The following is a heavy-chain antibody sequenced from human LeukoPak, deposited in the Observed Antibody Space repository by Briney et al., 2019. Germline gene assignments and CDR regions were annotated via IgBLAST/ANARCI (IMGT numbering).Heavy chain of an antibody. CDR1: GGSISSSTFY. Sequence: SETLSLTCTVSGGSISSSTFYWGWIRQPPGKGLEWIGTIYYSGSTFYNPSLKSRVTVSVDTSKNQFSLKLSSLTAADTAVYYCACYYGSGSYNHYYYYMDVWGKGTTVTVSS. CDR3: ACYYGSGSYNHYYYYMDV. J-gene: IGHJ6*03. D-gene: IGHD3-10*01. CDR2: IYYSGST. V-gene: IGHV4-39*07.